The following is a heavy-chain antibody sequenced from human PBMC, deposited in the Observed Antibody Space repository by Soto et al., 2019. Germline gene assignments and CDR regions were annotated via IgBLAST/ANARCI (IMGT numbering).Heavy chain of an antibody. CDR3: ARPTSGFTSFFDY. D-gene: IGHD3-22*01. CDR2: IYPSDSDT. V-gene: IGHV5-51*03. CDR1: GYSFTFNW. J-gene: IGHJ4*02. Sequence: EVQLVQSGAEVKKPGESLRISCKASGYSFTFNWIAWVRQMPGKGLEWMGIIYPSDSDTRHSPSFQGQVTISADKSISTAYLQWSSLKASDTAMYYCARPTSGFTSFFDYWGQGTLVTVSP.